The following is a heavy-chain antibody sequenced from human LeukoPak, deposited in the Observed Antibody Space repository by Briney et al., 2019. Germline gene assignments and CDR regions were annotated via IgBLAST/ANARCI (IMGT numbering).Heavy chain of an antibody. CDR2: TYYRSKWYS. CDR1: GDSVSSNSS. D-gene: IGHD5-18*01. Sequence: SQTLSLTCAISGDSVSSNSSWNWIRQSPSRGLEWLGRTYYRSKWYSDYVVSVQNRLNINPDTSKNQFSLQLNSVTPEDTAVYYCARGGQGDGYSADEAFDIWGQGTMVTVS. J-gene: IGHJ3*02. CDR3: ARGGQGDGYSADEAFDI. V-gene: IGHV6-1*01.